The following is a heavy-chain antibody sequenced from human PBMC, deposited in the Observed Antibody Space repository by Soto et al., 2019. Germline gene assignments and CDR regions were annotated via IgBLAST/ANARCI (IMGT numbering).Heavy chain of an antibody. CDR1: GFTVSSHY. CDR2: IYSGGST. D-gene: IGHD3-3*01. Sequence: EVQLVESGGGLIQPGGSLRLSCAASGFTVSSHYMSWVRQAPGKGLEWVSVIYSGGSTYYADSVKGRFTISRDNAKNTLYLQMNSLRAEDTAVYYCASKSGFLEFWDYGMDVWGQGTTVTVCS. J-gene: IGHJ6*02. CDR3: ASKSGFLEFWDYGMDV. V-gene: IGHV3-53*01.